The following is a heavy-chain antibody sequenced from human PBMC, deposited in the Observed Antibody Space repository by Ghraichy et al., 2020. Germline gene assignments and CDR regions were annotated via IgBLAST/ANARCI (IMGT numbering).Heavy chain of an antibody. CDR2: ISSSDNT. D-gene: IGHD6-19*01. V-gene: IGHV3-23*01. J-gene: IGHJ4*01. CDR3: AKGRGSSGWYY. CDR1: GFPFSTDA. Sequence: GESLRLSCAASGFPFSTDAMSWVRQAPGKGLEWVSAISSSDNTYYADSVKGRFTISRDNSRNTLYLQMNSLRADDTAVYYCAKGRGSSGWYYWGQGTLVSVSS.